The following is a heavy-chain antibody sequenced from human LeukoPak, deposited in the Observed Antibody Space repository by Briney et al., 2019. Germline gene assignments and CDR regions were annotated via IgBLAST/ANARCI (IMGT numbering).Heavy chain of an antibody. CDR2: ISSSSSYI. Sequence: KPGGSLRLSCAASGFTFSSYSMNWVRQAPGKGLEWVSSISSSSSYIYYADSVKGRFTISRDNAKNSLYLQMNSLRAEDTAVYYCARDSGIMITFGGAPRGQGTLVTVSS. CDR3: ARDSGIMITFGGAP. D-gene: IGHD3-16*01. J-gene: IGHJ4*02. CDR1: GFTFSSYS. V-gene: IGHV3-21*01.